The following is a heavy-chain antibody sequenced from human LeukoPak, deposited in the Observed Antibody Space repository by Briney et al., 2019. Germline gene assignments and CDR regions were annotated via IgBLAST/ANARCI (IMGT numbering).Heavy chain of an antibody. J-gene: IGHJ6*03. CDR3: ARHGHFEFWREFYYYYYYMDV. V-gene: IGHV4-34*01. CDR1: GGSFSGYY. D-gene: IGHD3-3*01. CDR2: INHSGST. Sequence: SETLSLTCAVYGGSFSGYYWSWIRQPPGMGLEWIGEINHSGSTNYNPSLKSRVTISVDTSKNQFSLKMSSVTAADTAVYYCARHGHFEFWREFYYYYYYMDVWGKGTTVTVSS.